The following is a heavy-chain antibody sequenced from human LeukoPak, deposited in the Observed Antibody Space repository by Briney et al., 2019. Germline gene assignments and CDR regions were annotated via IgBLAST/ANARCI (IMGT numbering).Heavy chain of an antibody. CDR1: GRSMSSYY. D-gene: IGHD6-19*01. J-gene: IGHJ3*02. V-gene: IGHV4-59*08. Sequence: SETLSLTCSVSGRSMSSYYYSWIRQPPGKGLEWIGYKFYSGGTNYNPSLKGRLTISLDTSKYQFSLMLSSVTAADTAVYYCARHPSRAGAGSGAFDIWGQGTMVTVSS. CDR3: ARHPSRAGAGSGAFDI. CDR2: KFYSGGT.